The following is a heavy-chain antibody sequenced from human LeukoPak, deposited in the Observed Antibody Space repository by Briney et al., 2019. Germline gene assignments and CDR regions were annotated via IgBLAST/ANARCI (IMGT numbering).Heavy chain of an antibody. D-gene: IGHD3-10*01. CDR2: IYYSGST. V-gene: IGHV4-59*01. CDR3: ARDRNYGSGSYAFDI. CDR1: GVSISSYS. Sequence: PSETLSLTCTVSGVSISSYSWSWIRQPPGKGLEWIGYIYYSGSTNYNPSLKSRVTISVDMSKNQFPLKLSSVTAADTAVYYCARDRNYGSGSYAFDIWGQGTMVTVSS. J-gene: IGHJ3*02.